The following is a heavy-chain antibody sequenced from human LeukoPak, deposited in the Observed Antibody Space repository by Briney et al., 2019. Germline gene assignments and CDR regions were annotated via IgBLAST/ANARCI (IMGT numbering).Heavy chain of an antibody. D-gene: IGHD3-3*01. V-gene: IGHV3-30-3*01. Sequence: SGGSLRLSCAASGFTFSSYAMHWVRQAPGKGLEWVAVISYDGSNKYYADSVKGRFTISRDNSKNTLYLQMNSLRAEDTAVYYCARDATIFGVVTHFDYWGQGTLVTVSS. J-gene: IGHJ4*02. CDR1: GFTFSSYA. CDR3: ARDATIFGVVTHFDY. CDR2: ISYDGSNK.